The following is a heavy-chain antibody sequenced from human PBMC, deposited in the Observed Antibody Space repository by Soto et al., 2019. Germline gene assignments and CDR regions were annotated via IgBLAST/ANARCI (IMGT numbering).Heavy chain of an antibody. Sequence: GSLRLSCAASGFTFSAYDMHWVRQTTGKGLEWVSAIGAADDPYYLGSVKGRFTISRENAKNSLYLQMNSLRAEDTAVYYCARAYSGRLPRRADYYFAMDVWGQGTTVTVSS. CDR1: GFTFSAYD. D-gene: IGHD2-15*01. V-gene: IGHV3-13*05. CDR2: IGAADDP. CDR3: ARAYSGRLPRRADYYFAMDV. J-gene: IGHJ6*02.